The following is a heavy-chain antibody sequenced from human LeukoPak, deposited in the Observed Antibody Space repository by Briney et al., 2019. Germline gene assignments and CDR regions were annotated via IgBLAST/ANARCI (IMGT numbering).Heavy chain of an antibody. V-gene: IGHV6-1*01. J-gene: IGHJ5*02. CDR1: GDSVSSNSAV. Sequence: SQTLSLTCAISGDSVSSNSAVWNWIRQSPSRGLEWLGRTYYRSKWYNDYAVSVKGRITINPDTSKNQFSLHLNSVTPEDTAVYYCVRDQVLLGFDPWGQGTLVTVSS. CDR3: VRDQVLLGFDP. CDR2: TYYRSKWYN.